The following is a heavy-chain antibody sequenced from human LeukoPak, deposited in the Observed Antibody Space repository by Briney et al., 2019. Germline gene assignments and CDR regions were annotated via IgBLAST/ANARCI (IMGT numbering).Heavy chain of an antibody. Sequence: SETLSLTCTVSGGSIRSYYWSWSRQPPGKGLEWIGFIYYSGDTYYNPSLKSRVTISVDTTKNQFSLKLSSVTAADTAVYYCARARPGNDGGNFDYWGQGTLVTVSS. CDR3: ARARPGNDGGNFDY. J-gene: IGHJ4*02. CDR2: IYYSGDT. D-gene: IGHD1-1*01. V-gene: IGHV4-59*01. CDR1: GGSIRSYY.